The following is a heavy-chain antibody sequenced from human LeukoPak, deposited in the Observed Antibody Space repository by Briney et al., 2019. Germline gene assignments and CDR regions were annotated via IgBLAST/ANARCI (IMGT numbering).Heavy chain of an antibody. CDR2: IYHSGSI. Sequence: PSGTLSLTCAVSGGSISSSNWWSWVRQPPGKGLEWIGEIYHSGSINYNPSLRSRVTISVDKSKNQFSLKLSSVTAADTAVYYCARGSDQYSSSWYYYGMDVWGQGTTVTVS. CDR1: GGSISSSNW. J-gene: IGHJ6*02. D-gene: IGHD6-13*01. V-gene: IGHV4-4*02. CDR3: ARGSDQYSSSWYYYGMDV.